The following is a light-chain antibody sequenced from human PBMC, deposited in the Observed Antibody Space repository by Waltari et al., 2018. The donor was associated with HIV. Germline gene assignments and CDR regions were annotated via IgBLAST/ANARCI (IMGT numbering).Light chain of an antibody. CDR2: DVS. CDR3: CSYAGLKV. CDR1: SSAVGGYNY. J-gene: IGLJ1*01. Sequence: QSALTQPRSVSGSPGQSVTLSCTGTSSAVGGYNYVSWYQQHPGKAPKLMIYDVSKRPSGVPDRFSGSKSGNTASLTISGLQAEDEADYYCCSYAGLKVFGTGTKVTVL. V-gene: IGLV2-11*01.